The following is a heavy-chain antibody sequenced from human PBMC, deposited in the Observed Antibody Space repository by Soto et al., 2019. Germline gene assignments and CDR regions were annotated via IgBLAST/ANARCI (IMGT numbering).Heavy chain of an antibody. Sequence: PGESLKISCKGSGYSFTSYWIGWVRQMPGKGLEWMGIIYPGDSDTRYSPSFQGQVTISADKSISTAYLQWSSLKASDTAMYYCARHINYYDSSRYDAFDIWGQGTMVTVSS. D-gene: IGHD3-22*01. V-gene: IGHV5-51*01. CDR1: GYSFTSYW. J-gene: IGHJ3*02. CDR2: IYPGDSDT. CDR3: ARHINYYDSSRYDAFDI.